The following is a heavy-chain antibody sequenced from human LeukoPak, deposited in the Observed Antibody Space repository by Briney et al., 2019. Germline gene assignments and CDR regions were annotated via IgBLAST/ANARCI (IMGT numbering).Heavy chain of an antibody. CDR2: IYSGGST. CDR1: GFTVSSNY. V-gene: IGHV3-66*01. CDR3: ASSTVTFDYYYYYGMDV. D-gene: IGHD4-17*01. Sequence: QAGGSLRLSRAASGFTVSSNYMSWVRQAPGKGLEWVSVIYSGGSTYYADSVKGGFTISRDNSKNTLYLQMNSLRAEDTAVYYCASSTVTFDYYYYYGMDVWGQGTTVTVSS. J-gene: IGHJ6*02.